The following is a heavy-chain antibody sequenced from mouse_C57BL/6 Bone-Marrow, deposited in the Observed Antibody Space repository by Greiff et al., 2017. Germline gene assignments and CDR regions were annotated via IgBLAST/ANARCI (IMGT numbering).Heavy chain of an antibody. Sequence: QVQLQQSGAELARPGASVKLSCKASGYTFTSYGISWVKQRPGKGLEWIGEINPRSGNTYYNEKVKGKATLTADKSSSTAYMELRSLTSEDSTFYFCARLDDGYYYFDYWGQGTTLTVSS. CDR1: GYTFTSYG. J-gene: IGHJ2*01. CDR2: INPRSGNT. V-gene: IGHV1-81*01. D-gene: IGHD2-3*01. CDR3: ARLDDGYYYFDY.